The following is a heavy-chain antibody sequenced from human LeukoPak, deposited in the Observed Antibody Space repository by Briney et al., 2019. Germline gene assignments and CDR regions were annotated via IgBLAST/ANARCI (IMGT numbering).Heavy chain of an antibody. CDR1: GFTFSSYA. CDR3: ARERGSGWGGGIQH. V-gene: IGHV3-21*01. J-gene: IGHJ1*01. Sequence: GGSLRLSCAASGFTFSSYAMNWVRQAPGRGLEWVSCISYSSNYIYYADSVKGRFTISRDNTKNSLYLQMNSLRAEDTAVYYCARERGSGWGGGIQHWGQGTLVTVSS. D-gene: IGHD6-19*01. CDR2: ISYSSNYI.